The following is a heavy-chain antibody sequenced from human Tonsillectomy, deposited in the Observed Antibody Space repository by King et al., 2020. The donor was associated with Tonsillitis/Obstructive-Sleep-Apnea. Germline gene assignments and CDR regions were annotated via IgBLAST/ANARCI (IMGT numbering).Heavy chain of an antibody. CDR2: IDPNSGGT. V-gene: IGHV1-2*02. J-gene: IGHJ4*02. Sequence: VQLVESGAEVKKPGASVKVSCKASAYIFIAYYMYWVRQAPGQGLEWMGWIDPNSGGTNYAQKFLGRVTTTRDTSISTAYMELSRLKSDDTAMYFCARSGGNGYNALDYWGQGTLVTVSS. CDR1: AYIFIAYY. CDR3: ARSGGNGYNALDY. D-gene: IGHD5-24*01.